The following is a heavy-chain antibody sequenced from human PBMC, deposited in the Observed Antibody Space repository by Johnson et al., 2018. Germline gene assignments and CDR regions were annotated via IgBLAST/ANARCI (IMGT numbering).Heavy chain of an antibody. D-gene: IGHD1-26*01. CDR2: IWYDEKNK. Sequence: QVQLVQSGGGVVQXGRSLRLSCAASGFTFRSYGMHWVRQVPGKGLEWVAVIWYDEKNKYYAYSVKGRFTISRDNSNNPLYLQMNSLRAEDTAVYYCAKDGIVGATDYYYGMDVWGQGTTVTVSS. CDR3: AKDGIVGATDYYYGMDV. CDR1: GFTFRSYG. J-gene: IGHJ6*02. V-gene: IGHV3-33*06.